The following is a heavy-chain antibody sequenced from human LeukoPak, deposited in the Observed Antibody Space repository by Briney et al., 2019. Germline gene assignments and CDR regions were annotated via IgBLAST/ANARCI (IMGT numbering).Heavy chain of an antibody. CDR1: GFTFSSYA. V-gene: IGHV3-23*01. CDR2: ISGSGTST. D-gene: IGHD2-15*01. Sequence: SGGSLRLSCAASGFTFSSYAMTWVRQAPGKGLEWVSTISGSGTSTNYADSVKGRFTISRDNSKNTLYVQMNSLRGEDTAVYHCAKDRTSGSGDYFFDYWGQGTLVTVSS. CDR3: AKDRTSGSGDYFFDY. J-gene: IGHJ4*02.